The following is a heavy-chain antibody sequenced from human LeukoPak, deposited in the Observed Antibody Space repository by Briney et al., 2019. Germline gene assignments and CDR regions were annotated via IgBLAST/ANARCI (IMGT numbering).Heavy chain of an antibody. D-gene: IGHD4-17*01. J-gene: IGHJ4*02. Sequence: SETLSLTCTVSGGSISSGSYYWSWIRQPAGKGLEWIGRIYTSGSTNYNPSLKSRVTISVDTSKNQFSLKLSSVTAADTAVYYCARGGTVTPFDYWGQGTLVTVSS. CDR2: IYTSGST. V-gene: IGHV4-61*02. CDR1: GGSISSGSYY. CDR3: ARGGTVTPFDY.